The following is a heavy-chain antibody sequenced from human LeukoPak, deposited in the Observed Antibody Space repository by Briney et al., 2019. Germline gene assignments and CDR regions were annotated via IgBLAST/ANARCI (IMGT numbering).Heavy chain of an antibody. CDR1: GGSISPYY. V-gene: IGHV4-39*01. J-gene: IGHJ4*02. Sequence: SETLSLTCTVSGGSISPYYWSWIRQPPGKGLEWIGSIYYSGSTYYNPSLKSRVTISVDTSKNQFSLKLSSVTAADTAVYYCARHKWELLYFDYWGQGTLVTVSS. CDR3: ARHKWELLYFDY. CDR2: IYYSGST. D-gene: IGHD1-26*01.